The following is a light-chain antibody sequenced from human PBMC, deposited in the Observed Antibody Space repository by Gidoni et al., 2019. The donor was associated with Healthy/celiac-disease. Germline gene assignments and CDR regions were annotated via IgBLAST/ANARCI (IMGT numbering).Light chain of an antibody. CDR3: QQYGSSPRD. V-gene: IGKV3-20*01. Sequence: EIVLTQSPGTLSLSPGERATLSCRASQRVSSSYLAWYQQKPGQAPRLLIYGASSRATGLPDRFSGSGSGTDFTLTISRLEPEDFAVYYCQQYGSSPRDFGGGTKVEIK. CDR2: GAS. CDR1: QRVSSSY. J-gene: IGKJ4*01.